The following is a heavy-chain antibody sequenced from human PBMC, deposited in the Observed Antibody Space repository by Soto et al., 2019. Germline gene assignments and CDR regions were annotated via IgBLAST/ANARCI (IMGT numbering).Heavy chain of an antibody. Sequence: PGGSLRLSCAASGFTFSSYGMHWVRQAPGKGLEWVAVIWYDGSNKYYADSVKGRFTISRDNSKNTLYLQMNSLRAEDTAVYYCARDPLRSGSVYYGMDGWGQGTTVTVSS. V-gene: IGHV3-33*01. J-gene: IGHJ6*02. CDR1: GFTFSSYG. D-gene: IGHD3-3*01. CDR2: IWYDGSNK. CDR3: ARDPLRSGSVYYGMDG.